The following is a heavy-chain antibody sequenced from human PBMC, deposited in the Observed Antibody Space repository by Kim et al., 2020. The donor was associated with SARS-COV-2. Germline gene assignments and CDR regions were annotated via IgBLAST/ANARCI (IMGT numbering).Heavy chain of an antibody. D-gene: IGHD2-2*01. CDR1: GGSFSGYY. CDR2: INHSGST. V-gene: IGHV4-34*01. J-gene: IGHJ6*02. CDR3: ARGVGNIVVVPAAMGYYYYGMDV. Sequence: SETLSLTCAVYGGSFSGYYWSWIRQPPGKGLEWIGEINHSGSTNYNPSLKSRVTISVDTSKNQFSLKLSSVTAADTAVYYCARGVGNIVVVPAAMGYYYYGMDVWGQGTTVTVSS.